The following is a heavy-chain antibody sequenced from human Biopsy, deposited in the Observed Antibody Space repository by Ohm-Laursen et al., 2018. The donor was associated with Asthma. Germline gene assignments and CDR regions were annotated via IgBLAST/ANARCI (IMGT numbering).Heavy chain of an antibody. CDR1: GFTFSSYA. J-gene: IGHJ4*02. V-gene: IGHV3-30-3*01. CDR2: ISYDGSNK. CDR3: AREGIAVAHFDY. Sequence: SLGLSCTASGFTFSSYAMSGVRQAPGKGLEWVAVISYDGSNKYYADSVKGRFTISRDNSKNTLYRQMNSLRAEDTAVYYCAREGIAVAHFDYWGQGTLVTVSS. D-gene: IGHD6-19*01.